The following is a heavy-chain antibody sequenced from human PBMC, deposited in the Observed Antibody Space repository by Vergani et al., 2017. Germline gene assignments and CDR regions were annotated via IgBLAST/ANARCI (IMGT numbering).Heavy chain of an antibody. CDR1: GFTFSSYA. Sequence: VQLVESGGGVVQPGRSLRLSCAASGFTFSSYAMSWVRQAPGKGLEWVSAISGSGGSTYYADSVKGRFTISRDNSKNTLYLQMNSLRAEDTAVYYCASAGIQLWSWFDYWGQGTLVTVSS. CDR3: ASAGIQLWSWFDY. J-gene: IGHJ4*02. V-gene: IGHV3-23*04. CDR2: ISGSGGST. D-gene: IGHD5-18*01.